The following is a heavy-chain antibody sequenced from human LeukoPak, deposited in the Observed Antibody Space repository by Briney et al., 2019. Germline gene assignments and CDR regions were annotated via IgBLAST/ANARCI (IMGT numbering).Heavy chain of an antibody. V-gene: IGHV3-21*01. CDR3: ARGGSTWYYFDY. J-gene: IGHJ4*02. D-gene: IGHD6-13*01. CDR2: ISSSSSYI. CDR1: GFTFSSYS. Sequence: GGSLRLSCAGSGFTFSSYSMNWVRQAPGKGLEWVSFISSSSSYIYYADSVKGRFTISRDNAKNSLYLQMNSLRVEDTAVYYCARGGSTWYYFDYWGQGTPVTVSS.